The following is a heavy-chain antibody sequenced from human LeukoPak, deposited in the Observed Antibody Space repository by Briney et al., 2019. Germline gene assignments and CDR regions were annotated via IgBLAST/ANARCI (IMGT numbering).Heavy chain of an antibody. D-gene: IGHD3-10*01. J-gene: IGHJ3*02. CDR2: ISYDGSNK. Sequence: PGGSLRLSCAASGFTFSSYAMHWVRQAPGKGLEWVAVISYDGSNKYYADSVKGRFAISRDNSKNTLYLQMNSLRAEDTAVYYCARVRAMVRGDDAFDIWGQGTMVTVSS. CDR1: GFTFSSYA. CDR3: ARVRAMVRGDDAFDI. V-gene: IGHV3-30*09.